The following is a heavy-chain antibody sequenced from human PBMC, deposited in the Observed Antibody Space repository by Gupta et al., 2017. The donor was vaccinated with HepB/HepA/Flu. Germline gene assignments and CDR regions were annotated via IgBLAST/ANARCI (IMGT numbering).Heavy chain of an antibody. CDR3: ARDPIMTRRNNFFDP. Sequence: QVQLVQPGTEVRKPGASVTVSCKASGYSFNDFYIHGLRQAPGQGLEWVGWINPVTGGAIYAQKFQGRVTMTRDTSINSVFMELSSLRSDDTAVYFCARDPIMTRRNNFFDPWGQGTLVTVSS. V-gene: IGHV1-2*02. J-gene: IGHJ5*02. D-gene: IGHD1-20*01. CDR1: GYSFNDFY. CDR2: INPVTGGA.